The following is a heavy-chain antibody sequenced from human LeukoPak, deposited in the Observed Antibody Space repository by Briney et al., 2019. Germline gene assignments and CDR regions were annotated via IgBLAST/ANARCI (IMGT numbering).Heavy chain of an antibody. D-gene: IGHD2-2*01. CDR3: ARGTFPVTLISIVVVPAATFDY. CDR2: IYYSGST. J-gene: IGHJ4*02. Sequence: PSQTLSLTCTVSGGSISSGSYYWSWIRQPPGKGLEWIGYIYYSGSTNYNPSLKSRVTISVDTSKNQFSLKLSSVTAADTAVYYCARGTFPVTLISIVVVPAATFDYWGQGTLVTVSS. V-gene: IGHV4-61*01. CDR1: GGSISSGSYY.